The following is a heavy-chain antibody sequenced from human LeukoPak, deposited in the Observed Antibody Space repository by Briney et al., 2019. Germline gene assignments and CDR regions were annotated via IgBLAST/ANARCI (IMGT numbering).Heavy chain of an antibody. Sequence: SETLSLTCAVYGGSFSGYYGSWIRQPPGKGLEWIGEINHSGSTNYNPSLKSRVTISVDTSKNQFSLKLSSVTAADTAVYYCAGLKVTTGPRGLSESWGQGTLVTVSS. J-gene: IGHJ5*02. CDR1: GGSFSGYY. CDR3: AGLKVTTGPRGLSES. V-gene: IGHV4-34*01. CDR2: INHSGST. D-gene: IGHD4-17*01.